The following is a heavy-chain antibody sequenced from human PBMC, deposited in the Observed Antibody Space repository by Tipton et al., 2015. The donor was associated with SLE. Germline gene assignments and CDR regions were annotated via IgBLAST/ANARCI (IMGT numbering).Heavy chain of an antibody. V-gene: IGHV4-38-2*01. CDR1: GPSISSGNY. CDR2: INHSGST. CDR3: ARHVDYGEGAFSL. D-gene: IGHD4/OR15-4a*01. J-gene: IGHJ3*01. Sequence: TLSLTCAVSGPSISSGNYWGWIRQPPGKGLEWIGEINHSGSTNYNPSLKSRVTISVDTSKNQFSLKLSSVTAADTAVYYCARHVDYGEGAFSLWGQGTMVTVSS.